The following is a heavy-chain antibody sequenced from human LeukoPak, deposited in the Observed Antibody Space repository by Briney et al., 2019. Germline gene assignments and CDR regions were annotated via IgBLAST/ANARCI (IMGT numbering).Heavy chain of an antibody. D-gene: IGHD5-18*01. CDR2: ISSSSSYI. Sequence: GGSLRLSCAASGFTFKTYTMHWVRQAPGMGLEWVSSISSSSSYIFYADSVKGRFTISRDNSKNTLYLQMNSLRAEDTAVYYCARGRGYSYGVDAFDIWGQGTMVTVSS. CDR3: ARGRGYSYGVDAFDI. V-gene: IGHV3-21*01. J-gene: IGHJ3*02. CDR1: GFTFKTYT.